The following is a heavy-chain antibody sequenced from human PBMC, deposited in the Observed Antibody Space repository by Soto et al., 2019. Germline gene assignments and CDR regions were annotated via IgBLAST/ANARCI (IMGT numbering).Heavy chain of an antibody. D-gene: IGHD5-12*01. CDR1: GGTFSSYA. CDR3: ARARDGYKYDAFDI. CDR2: IIPIFGTA. Sequence: QVQLVQSGAEVKKPGSSVKVSCKASGGTFSSYAISWVRQAPGQGLEWMGGIIPIFGTANYAQKFQGRVTITADDSTSTAYMELSSLRTDDTAVYYCARARDGYKYDAFDIWGQGTMVTVSS. V-gene: IGHV1-69*12. J-gene: IGHJ3*02.